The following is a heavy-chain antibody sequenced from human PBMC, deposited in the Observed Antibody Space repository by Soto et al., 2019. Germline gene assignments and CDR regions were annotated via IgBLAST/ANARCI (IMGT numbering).Heavy chain of an antibody. CDR3: ASPSGLTVTGPDY. CDR1: EFTFSNYA. CDR2: ISGDSGST. D-gene: IGHD6-19*01. Sequence: GGSLRLSCAASEFTFSNYAMSWVRQAPGKGLEWVSAISGDSGSTYYADSVKGRFTISRDNSKNSLYLQMNSLRADDTAVYYGASPSGLTVTGPDYWGQGTLVTVSS. V-gene: IGHV3-23*01. J-gene: IGHJ4*02.